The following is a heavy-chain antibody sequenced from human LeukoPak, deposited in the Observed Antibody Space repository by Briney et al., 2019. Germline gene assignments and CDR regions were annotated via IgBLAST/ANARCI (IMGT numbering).Heavy chain of an antibody. CDR2: IYYSGSA. D-gene: IGHD3-22*01. J-gene: IGHJ3*02. CDR3: ASQWYYYDSSGLDAFDI. V-gene: IGHV4-39*01. Sequence: SETLSLTCTVSGGSTSKSSYYWGWIRQPPGKGLEWIGSIYYSGSAYYNPSLKSRVTISVDTPKSQFSLKLSSVTAADTAMYYCASQWYYYDSSGLDAFDIWGQGTMVTVSS. CDR1: GGSTSKSSYY.